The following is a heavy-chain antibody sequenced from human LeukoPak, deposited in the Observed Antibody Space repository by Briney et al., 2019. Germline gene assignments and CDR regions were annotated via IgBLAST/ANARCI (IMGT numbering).Heavy chain of an antibody. CDR1: GFTFSNYW. V-gene: IGHV3-7*01. Sequence: GGSLRLSCEGPGFTFSNYWMGWVRQAPGKGLQWVANIKTDGSEKYYVGSVKGRFTISRDNAKNSLYLQMNSLRAEDTAVYYCATYSSLNRREFQYWGQGTLLTVSS. J-gene: IGHJ1*01. CDR2: IKTDGSEK. D-gene: IGHD3-22*01. CDR3: ATYSSLNRREFQY.